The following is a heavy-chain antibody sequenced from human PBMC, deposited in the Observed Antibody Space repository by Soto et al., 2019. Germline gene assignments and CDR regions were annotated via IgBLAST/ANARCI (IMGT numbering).Heavy chain of an antibody. CDR3: ARDPERDMGRPPLLGGMDV. D-gene: IGHD2-15*01. J-gene: IGHJ6*02. CDR2: IIPIFGTA. V-gene: IGHV1-69*13. Sequence: SVKVSCKASGCTFSSYAISWVRQAPGQGLEWMGGIIPIFGTANYAQKFQGRVTITADESTSTTYMELSSLRSEDTAVYYCARDPERDMGRPPLLGGMDVWGQGTTVTVSS. CDR1: GCTFSSYA.